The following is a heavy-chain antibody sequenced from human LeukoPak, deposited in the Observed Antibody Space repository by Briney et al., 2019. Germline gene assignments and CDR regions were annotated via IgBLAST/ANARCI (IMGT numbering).Heavy chain of an antibody. J-gene: IGHJ4*02. D-gene: IGHD6-13*01. Sequence: GESRKISCKGSGYSFTTYWIGWVRQMPGKGLEWMGIIYPGDSDTRYSPSFQGQVTISADKSMSTAYLQWSSLKASDTAMYYCARHMSSRRTDYFDYWGQGTLVTVSS. CDR1: GYSFTTYW. V-gene: IGHV5-51*01. CDR2: IYPGDSDT. CDR3: ARHMSSRRTDYFDY.